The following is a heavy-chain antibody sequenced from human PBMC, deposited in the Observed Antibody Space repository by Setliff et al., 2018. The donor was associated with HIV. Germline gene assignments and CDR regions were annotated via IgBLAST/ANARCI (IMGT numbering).Heavy chain of an antibody. J-gene: IGHJ4*02. CDR3: ARERENLWGVSTAASGHIDF. Sequence: PSETLSLTCNVSVGSIRSHYWSWIRQSPGKRLEWIGYIYHTGSTKYNPSLESRVTISIDVSKNHFSLKLSSVTAADTAVYYCARERENLWGVSTAASGHIDFWGQGTLVTVSS. V-gene: IGHV4-59*11. CDR1: VGSIRSHY. CDR2: IYHTGST. D-gene: IGHD3-10*01.